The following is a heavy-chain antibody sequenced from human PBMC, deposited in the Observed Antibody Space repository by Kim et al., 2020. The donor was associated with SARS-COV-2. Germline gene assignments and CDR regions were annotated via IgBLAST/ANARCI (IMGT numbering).Heavy chain of an antibody. CDR2: ISSGGSTI. CDR1: GFTFSAHY. V-gene: IGHV3-11*04. CDR3: ARVASQSDNYGMDV. J-gene: IGHJ6*02. Sequence: GGSLRLSCAASGFTFSAHYMSWIRQAPGKGLEWISYISSGGSTIYYADALKGRFTVSRDNAKKSLYLQMSSLRAGDTAVYYCARVASQSDNYGMDVSG.